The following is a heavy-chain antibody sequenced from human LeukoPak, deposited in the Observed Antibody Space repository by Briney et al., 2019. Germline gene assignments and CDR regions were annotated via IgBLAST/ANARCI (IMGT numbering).Heavy chain of an antibody. V-gene: IGHV4-4*07. CDR1: GASISTYY. CDR2: IHSSGST. J-gene: IGHJ6*02. D-gene: IGHD1-7*01. CDR3: ARASGNYGNHGMDV. Sequence: SETLSLTCSVSGASISTYYWNWIRQSAGKGLEWIGRIHSSGSTNYSPSLKSRATMSADTSNNQISLKLSSVTAADTAMYFCARASGNYGNHGMDVWGQGTTVTVS.